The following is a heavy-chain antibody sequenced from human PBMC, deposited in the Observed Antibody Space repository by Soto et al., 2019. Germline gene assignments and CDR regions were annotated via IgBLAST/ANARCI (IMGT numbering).Heavy chain of an antibody. D-gene: IGHD5-18*01. Sequence: GGSLRLSCAASGFTFRSYGMNWVRQAPGKGLEWVAAIYYDGSTKYYADSVEGRFTVSRDNAMTPLFLQMNSLRAEDTAVYYCARAADSARWYYSYYYFDYWGQGTLVTVSS. CDR2: IYYDGSTK. CDR3: ARAADSARWYYSYYYFDY. V-gene: IGHV3-30*03. CDR1: GFTFRSYG. J-gene: IGHJ4*02.